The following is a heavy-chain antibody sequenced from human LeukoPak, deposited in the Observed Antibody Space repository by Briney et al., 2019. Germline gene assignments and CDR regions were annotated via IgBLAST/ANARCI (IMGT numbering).Heavy chain of an antibody. J-gene: IGHJ4*02. CDR1: GFTFSSYW. D-gene: IGHD6-6*01. CDR3: ARDVRWSYVYSSSSGGVFDY. V-gene: IGHV3-7*01. Sequence: GGSLRLSCAASGFTFSSYWMSWVRQAPGKGLEWVANIKQDGSEKYYVDSVKGRFTISRDNAKNSLYLQMNSLRAEDTAVYYCARDVRWSYVYSSSSGGVFDYWGQGTLVTVSS. CDR2: IKQDGSEK.